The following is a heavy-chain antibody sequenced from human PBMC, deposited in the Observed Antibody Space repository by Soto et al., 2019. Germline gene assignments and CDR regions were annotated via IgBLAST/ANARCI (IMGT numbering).Heavy chain of an antibody. CDR2: MNPNSGNT. J-gene: IGHJ6*02. CDR1: GYTFTSYD. CDR3: ASLSTYYDFWSGYPVSNYYYYGMDV. Sequence: GASVKVSCKASGYTFTSYDINWVRQATGQGLEWMGWMNPNSGNTGYAQKFQGRVTMTRNTSISTAYMELSSLRSEDTAVYYCASLSTYYDFWSGYPVSNYYYYGMDVWGQGTTVTVSS. V-gene: IGHV1-8*01. D-gene: IGHD3-3*01.